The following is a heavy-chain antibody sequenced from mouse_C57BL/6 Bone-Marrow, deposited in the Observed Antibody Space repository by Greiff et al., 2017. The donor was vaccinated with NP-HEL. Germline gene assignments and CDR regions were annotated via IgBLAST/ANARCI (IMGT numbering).Heavy chain of an antibody. J-gene: IGHJ4*01. Sequence: QVQLQQPGAELVKPGASVKMSCKASGYTFTSYWITWVKQRPGQGLEWIGDIYPGSGSTNYNEKFKSKATLTVDTSSSTAYMQLSSLTSEDSAVYYCARRSTTVVAPYAMDYWGQGTSVTVSS. D-gene: IGHD1-1*01. V-gene: IGHV1-55*01. CDR3: ARRSTTVVAPYAMDY. CDR1: GYTFTSYW. CDR2: IYPGSGST.